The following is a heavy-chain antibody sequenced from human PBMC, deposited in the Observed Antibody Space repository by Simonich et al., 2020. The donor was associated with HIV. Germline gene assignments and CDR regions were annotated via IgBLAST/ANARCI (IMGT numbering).Heavy chain of an antibody. V-gene: IGHV4-34*01. CDR3: ARGRRWAYY. D-gene: IGHD6-13*01. CDR2: INHSGST. CDR1: GGAFSGYY. J-gene: IGHJ4*02. Sequence: QVQLQQWGAGLLKPSETLSLTCAVYGGAFSGYYWSWIRQPPGKGLEWIGEINHSGSTNYNPSLKSRVTISVDTSKNQFALKLSSVTAADTAVYYCARGRRWAYYWGQGTLVTVSS.